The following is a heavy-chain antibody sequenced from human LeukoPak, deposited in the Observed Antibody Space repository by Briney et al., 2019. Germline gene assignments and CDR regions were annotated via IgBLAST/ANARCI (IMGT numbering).Heavy chain of an antibody. V-gene: IGHV4-61*02. D-gene: IGHD5-18*01. J-gene: IGHJ6*03. Sequence: PSQTLSLTCTVSGGSISSGSYYWTWIRQPAGKGLEYIGRIYTSGSTSYNPSLKSRVTISVDTSKNQFSLKLSSVTAAETAVYYCARTTEGGYNYSYFYYYYMDVWGKGTTVTISS. CDR3: ARTTEGGYNYSYFYYYYMDV. CDR1: GGSISSGSYY. CDR2: IYTSGST.